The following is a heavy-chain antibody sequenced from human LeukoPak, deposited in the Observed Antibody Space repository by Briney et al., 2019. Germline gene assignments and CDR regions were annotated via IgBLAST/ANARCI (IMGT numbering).Heavy chain of an antibody. J-gene: IGHJ6*03. V-gene: IGHV4-59*01. CDR3: ARDTGLKELPYYAYYYIDV. CDR1: GGSISSAY. CDR2: IYYSET. D-gene: IGHD1-7*01. Sequence: TSSETLSLTCIFSGGSISSAYWTWIRQPPGKGLEWIGHIYYSETNYNPSLKSRVTISFDTSKNQLSLKLYSVTAADTAVYYCARDTGLKELPYYAYYYIDVWGKGTTVTVSS.